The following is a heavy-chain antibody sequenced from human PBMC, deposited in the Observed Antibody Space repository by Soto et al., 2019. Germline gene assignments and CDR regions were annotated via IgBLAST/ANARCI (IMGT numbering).Heavy chain of an antibody. Sequence: EVQLVESGGGLVQPGGSLRLSCAASGFTVSSNYMSWVRQAPGKGLEWVSVIYSGGSTYYADSVKGRFTISRHNSKNTLYLQMNSLRAEDTAVYYCARWGITGTLYYFDYWGQGTLVTVSS. V-gene: IGHV3-53*04. CDR2: IYSGGST. J-gene: IGHJ4*02. CDR3: ARWGITGTLYYFDY. D-gene: IGHD1-7*01. CDR1: GFTVSSNY.